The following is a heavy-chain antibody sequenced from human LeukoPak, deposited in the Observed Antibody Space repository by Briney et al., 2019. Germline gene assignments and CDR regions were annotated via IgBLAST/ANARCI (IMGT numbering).Heavy chain of an antibody. Sequence: GSSVKVSCKASGGTFSSYAISWVRQAPGQGVEWMGRIIPILGIANYAQKFQGRVTITADKSTSTAYMELSSLRSEDTAVYYCARNYYDSSGYYNNNWFDPWGQGTLVTVSS. D-gene: IGHD3-22*01. CDR2: IIPILGIA. J-gene: IGHJ5*02. V-gene: IGHV1-69*04. CDR3: ARNYYDSSGYYNNNWFDP. CDR1: GGTFSSYA.